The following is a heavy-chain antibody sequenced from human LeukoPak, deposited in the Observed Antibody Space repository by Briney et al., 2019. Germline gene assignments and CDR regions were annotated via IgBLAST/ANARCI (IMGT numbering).Heavy chain of an antibody. Sequence: PGGSLRLSCAASGFTFSSYAMSWVRQAPGKGLEWVSAISGSGGSTYYADSVKGRFTISRDNSKNKLYLQMNSLRAEDTAVYYCAKDRLRGYSYGHFYYFDYWGQGTLVTVSS. CDR2: ISGSGGST. D-gene: IGHD5-18*01. J-gene: IGHJ4*02. V-gene: IGHV3-23*01. CDR3: AKDRLRGYSYGHFYYFDY. CDR1: GFTFSSYA.